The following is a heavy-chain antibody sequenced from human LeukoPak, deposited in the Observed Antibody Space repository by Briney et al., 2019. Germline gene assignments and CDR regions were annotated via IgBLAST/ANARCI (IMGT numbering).Heavy chain of an antibody. CDR3: ARDGMSEDILTGSFDY. J-gene: IGHJ4*02. Sequence: ASVKVSCKASGYTFTGYYMHWVRQAPGQGLEWVGWSNPNSGGTNYAQKFQGRVTMTRDTSISTAYMELSRLKSDDTAVYYCARDGMSEDILTGSFDYWGQGTLVTVSS. CDR1: GYTFTGYY. D-gene: IGHD3-9*01. V-gene: IGHV1-2*02. CDR2: SNPNSGGT.